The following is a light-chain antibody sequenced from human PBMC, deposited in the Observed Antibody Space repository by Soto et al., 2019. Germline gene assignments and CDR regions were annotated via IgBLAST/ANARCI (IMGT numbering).Light chain of an antibody. V-gene: IGKV1-9*01. CDR2: AAS. Sequence: IQLTQSPSSLPASVGDRVTITCRASQGITTYLAWYQQKPGKAPKLLIYAASALQSGVPSRFSGSGSGTDFTLSISSLQPEDFATYYCLQINSYPYTLVQGTKLEIK. CDR3: LQINSYPYT. J-gene: IGKJ2*01. CDR1: QGITTY.